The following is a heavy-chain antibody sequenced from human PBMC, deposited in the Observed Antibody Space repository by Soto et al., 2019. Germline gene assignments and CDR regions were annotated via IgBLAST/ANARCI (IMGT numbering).Heavy chain of an antibody. CDR2: INPSAGSS. D-gene: IGHD2-2*02. V-gene: IGHV1-46*01. J-gene: IGHJ4*02. Sequence: ASVKVSCKASGYTFTNYYMYWVRQAPGQGLKWMGIINPSAGSSSYAQRFQGRVTMTWDTSTTTVYMELSSLRSEDTAVYYCARVRGYTTTHYLDYWGQGTLVTVSS. CDR3: ARVRGYTTTHYLDY. CDR1: GYTFTNYY.